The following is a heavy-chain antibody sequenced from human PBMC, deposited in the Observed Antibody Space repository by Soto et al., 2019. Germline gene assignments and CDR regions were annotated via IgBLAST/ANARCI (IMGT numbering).Heavy chain of an antibody. D-gene: IGHD2-21*01. J-gene: IGHJ4*02. CDR3: GCDKLRGLFAY. CDR1: GGSFSGYY. V-gene: IGHV4-34*01. Sequence: PSETLSLTCAVYGGSFSGYYWTWIRQPPGTGLEWIGEINHSGSTNYNPSLKSRVTISVDTSKNQFSLKLTSVTAADTAVYYCGCDKLRGLFAYWGQRTPVTVSS. CDR2: INHSGST.